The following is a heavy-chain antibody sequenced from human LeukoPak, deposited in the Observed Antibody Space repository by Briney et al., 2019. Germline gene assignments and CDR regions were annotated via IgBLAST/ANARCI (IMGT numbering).Heavy chain of an antibody. V-gene: IGHV3-30*02. D-gene: IGHD5-18*01. CDR2: IRYDGSNK. CDR3: AKDVRGYSYGSDAFDI. Sequence: GGSLRLSCAASGFTFSSYGMHWVRQAPGKGLEWVAFIRYDGSNKYYADSVKGRFTISRDNSKNTLYLQMNSLRAEDTAVYYCAKDVRGYSYGSDAFDIWGQGTMVTVSS. J-gene: IGHJ3*02. CDR1: GFTFSSYG.